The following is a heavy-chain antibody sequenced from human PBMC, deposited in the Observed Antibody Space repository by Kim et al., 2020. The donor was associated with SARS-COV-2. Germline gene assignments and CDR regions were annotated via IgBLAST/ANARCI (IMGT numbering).Heavy chain of an antibody. Sequence: LKSRVTRSVDTSKNQCSLKLSSVTAADTAVYYCARGIAAAAPYYYYGMDVWGQGTTVTVSS. J-gene: IGHJ6*02. CDR3: ARGIAAAAPYYYYGMDV. V-gene: IGHV4-31*02. D-gene: IGHD6-13*01.